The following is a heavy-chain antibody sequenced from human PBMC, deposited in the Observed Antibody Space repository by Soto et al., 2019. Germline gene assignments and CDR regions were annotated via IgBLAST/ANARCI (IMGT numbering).Heavy chain of an antibody. V-gene: IGHV1-18*01. CDR2: ISAYNGNT. CDR3: ARADIVVVPAACDY. J-gene: IGHJ4*02. CDR1: GYTFTSYG. D-gene: IGHD2-2*01. Sequence: GASVKVSCKASGYTFTSYGISWVRQAPGQGLEWMGWISAYNGNTNYAQRLQGRVTMTTDTSTSTAYMELRSLRSDDTAVYYCARADIVVVPAACDYWGQGTLVTVSS.